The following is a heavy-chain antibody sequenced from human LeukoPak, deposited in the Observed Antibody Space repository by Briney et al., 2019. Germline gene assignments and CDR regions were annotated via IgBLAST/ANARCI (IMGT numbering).Heavy chain of an antibody. J-gene: IGHJ4*02. CDR3: AKGFTTGWSEGYLDY. CDR1: GFTLTNYA. D-gene: IGHD6-19*01. V-gene: IGHV3-23*01. CDR2: ISGGNT. Sequence: PGGSLRLSCAASGFTLTNYAMNWVGQTPGKGLEWVSGISGGNTYYADSGRGRITISRDSSKTTLYLHMDFLRAEDTAVYLCAKGFTTGWSEGYLDYWGQGTLVSVSS.